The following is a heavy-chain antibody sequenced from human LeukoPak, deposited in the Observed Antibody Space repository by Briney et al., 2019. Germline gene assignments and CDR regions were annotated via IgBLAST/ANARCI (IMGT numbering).Heavy chain of an antibody. CDR3: ARDKWTRYSSSSGFDY. CDR1: GFSFSTYS. Sequence: PGGPLRLSCAASGFSFSTYSMNWVRQAPGKGLEWVSYISSSSSTIYYADSVKGRFTISRDNAKNSLYLQMNSLRAEDTAVFYCARDKWTRYSSSSGFDYWGQGTLVTVSS. D-gene: IGHD6-6*01. V-gene: IGHV3-48*01. J-gene: IGHJ4*02. CDR2: ISSSSSTI.